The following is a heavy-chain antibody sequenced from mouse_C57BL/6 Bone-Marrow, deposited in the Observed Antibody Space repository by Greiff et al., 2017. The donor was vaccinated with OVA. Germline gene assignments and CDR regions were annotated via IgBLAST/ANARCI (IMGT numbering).Heavy chain of an antibody. CDR3: ARDDGYFVEY. CDR2: IYPGSGNT. Sequence: VKLMESGAEVVRPGASVKLSCKASGYTFTDHYINWVKQRPGQGLEWIARIYPGSGNTYYNEKFKGKATLTAEKSSNTAYMQLSSLTSEDSAVYFCARDDGYFVEYWGQGTTLTVSS. J-gene: IGHJ2*01. CDR1: GYTFTDHY. D-gene: IGHD2-3*01. V-gene: IGHV1-76*01.